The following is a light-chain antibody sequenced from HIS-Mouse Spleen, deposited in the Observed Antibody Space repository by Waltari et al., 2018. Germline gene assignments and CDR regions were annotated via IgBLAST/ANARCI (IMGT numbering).Light chain of an antibody. Sequence: DIQMTQSPSSLSASVGARVPITSRASQSISSYLNWYQQKPGKAPKLLIYAASSLQSGVPSRFSGSGSGTDFTLTISSLQPEDFATYYCQQSYSTPNTFGQGTKLEIK. CDR3: QQSYSTPNT. CDR2: AAS. J-gene: IGKJ2*01. V-gene: IGKV1-39*01. CDR1: QSISSY.